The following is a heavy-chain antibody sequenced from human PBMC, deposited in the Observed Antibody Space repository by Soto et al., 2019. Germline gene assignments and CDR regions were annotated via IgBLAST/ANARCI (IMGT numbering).Heavy chain of an antibody. CDR1: GFTFSSYG. D-gene: IGHD2-2*02. J-gene: IGHJ4*02. CDR3: ARDHQLLYPKYYFDY. Sequence: GGSLRLSCAASGFTFSSYGMHWVRQAPGKGLEWVAVIWYDGSNKYYADSVKGRFTISRDNSKNTLYLQMNSLRAEDTAVYYCARDHQLLYPKYYFDYWGQGTLVTVSS. CDR2: IWYDGSNK. V-gene: IGHV3-33*01.